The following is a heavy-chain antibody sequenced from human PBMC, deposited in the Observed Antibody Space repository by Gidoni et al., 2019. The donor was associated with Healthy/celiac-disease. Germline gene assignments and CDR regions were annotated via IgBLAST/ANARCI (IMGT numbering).Heavy chain of an antibody. CDR1: GFSLSTSGMC. J-gene: IGHJ5*02. CDR3: ARTRYSSGYYDWFDP. CDR2: IDWDDDK. D-gene: IGHD3-22*01. V-gene: IGHV2-70*01. Sequence: QVTLRESGPALVKPTQTLTLTCTFSGFSLSTSGMCVSWIRQPPGKALEWLALIDWDDDKYYSTSLKTRLTISKDTSKNQVVLTMTNMDPVDTTTYYCARTRYSSGYYDWFDPWGQGTLVTVSS.